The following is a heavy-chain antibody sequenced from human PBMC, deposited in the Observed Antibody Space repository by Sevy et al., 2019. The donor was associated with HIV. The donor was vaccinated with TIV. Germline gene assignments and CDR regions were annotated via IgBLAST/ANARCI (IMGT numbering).Heavy chain of an antibody. CDR2: INTNTGNP. Sequence: ASVKVSCKASGYTFTSYAMNWVRQAPGHGLEWMGRINTNTGNPTYAQGFTGRFVFSLDTSVSTAYLQISSLKAEDTAVYYCARGEVYGDYEYYFDYWGQGTLVTVSS. D-gene: IGHD4-17*01. CDR1: GYTFTSYA. J-gene: IGHJ4*02. CDR3: ARGEVYGDYEYYFDY. V-gene: IGHV7-4-1*02.